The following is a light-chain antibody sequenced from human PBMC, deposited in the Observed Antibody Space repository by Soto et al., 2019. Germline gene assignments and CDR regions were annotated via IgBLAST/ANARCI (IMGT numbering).Light chain of an antibody. CDR1: QSSSW. Sequence: DIQMTQSPSTLSASVGDSVTITCRASQSSSWLAWYQQRPGKAPKVLIYDASSLQSGVPSRFSGSGSGTEFTLTISSLQPDDFATYYCQQYNIYPWTFGQETEVEIK. V-gene: IGKV1-5*01. CDR3: QQYNIYPWT. J-gene: IGKJ1*01. CDR2: DAS.